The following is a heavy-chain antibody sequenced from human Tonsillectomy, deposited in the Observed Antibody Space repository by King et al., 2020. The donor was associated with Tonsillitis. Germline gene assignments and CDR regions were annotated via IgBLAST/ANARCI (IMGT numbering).Heavy chain of an antibody. J-gene: IGHJ3*02. V-gene: IGHV3-48*03. CDR1: GFTFSSYE. CDR3: AREGIDYYDSSGYYRVDAFDI. Sequence: VQLVESGGGLVQPGGSLRLSCAASGFTFSSYEMNWVRQAPGKGLEWVSYISSSGSTIYYAASVKGRFTISRDNAKNSLYLQMNSLRAEDTAVYYFAREGIDYYDSSGYYRVDAFDIWGQGTMVTVSS. D-gene: IGHD3-22*01. CDR2: ISSSGSTI.